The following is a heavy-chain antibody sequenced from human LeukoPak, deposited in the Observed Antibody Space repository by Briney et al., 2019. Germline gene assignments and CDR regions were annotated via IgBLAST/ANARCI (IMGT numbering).Heavy chain of an antibody. CDR2: ISSTSSYI. CDR3: ARDHISGYDSSGYSHFGY. Sequence: GGSLRLSCAASGFTFSNYKMNWVRQAPGKGLEWVSSISSTSSYIYYADSVKGRFTISRDNSKNTLYLQMNSLRAEDTAVYYCARDHISGYDSSGYSHFGYWGQGTLVTVSS. CDR1: GFTFSNYK. J-gene: IGHJ4*02. D-gene: IGHD3-22*01. V-gene: IGHV3-21*01.